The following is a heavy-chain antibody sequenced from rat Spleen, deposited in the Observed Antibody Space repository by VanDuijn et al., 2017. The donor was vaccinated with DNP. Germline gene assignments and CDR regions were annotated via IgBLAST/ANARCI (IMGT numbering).Heavy chain of an antibody. CDR1: GITFSDYN. CDR2: ISYDGSRP. CDR3: ARHVGGSYYYPDY. Sequence: EVQLVESGGGLVQPGRSLKLSCAASGITFSDYNMAWVRQAPKKGLEWVATISYDGSRPYYPDSVKGRFTISRDNAKNTQYLQMDSLRSEDTATYYCARHVGGSYYYPDYWGQGVMVTVSS. D-gene: IGHD1-12*02. V-gene: IGHV5-7*01. J-gene: IGHJ2*01.